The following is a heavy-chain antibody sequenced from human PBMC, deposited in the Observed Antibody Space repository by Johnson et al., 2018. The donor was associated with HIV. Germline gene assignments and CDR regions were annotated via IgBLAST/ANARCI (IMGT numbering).Heavy chain of an antibody. Sequence: VQLVESGGGLVKPGGSLRLSCAASGFTFSDYYISWIRQAPGKGLEWVSYISSDGSSTSYADSVKGRFTISRDNAKNTLYLQMNSLRAEDTAVYYCASQSGSYLGDAFDIWGQGTMVTVSS. J-gene: IGHJ3*02. CDR1: GFTFSDYY. CDR3: ASQSGSYLGDAFDI. V-gene: IGHV3-11*06. CDR2: ISSDGSST. D-gene: IGHD1-26*01.